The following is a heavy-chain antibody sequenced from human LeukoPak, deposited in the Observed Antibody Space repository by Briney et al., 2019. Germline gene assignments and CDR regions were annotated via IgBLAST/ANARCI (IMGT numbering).Heavy chain of an antibody. CDR1: VYTFNTYA. J-gene: IGHJ4*02. CDR2: INTDTGNP. D-gene: IGHD3-22*01. Sequence: ASVKVSCKASVYTFNTYAMNWVRQAPGQGLEWMGWINTDTGNPTYAHGFTGRFVFSLDTSVTTAYLQISSLKAEDTAVYYCARGGNYYDARAPYAGWGQGTLVTVSS. V-gene: IGHV7-4-1*02. CDR3: ARGGNYYDARAPYAG.